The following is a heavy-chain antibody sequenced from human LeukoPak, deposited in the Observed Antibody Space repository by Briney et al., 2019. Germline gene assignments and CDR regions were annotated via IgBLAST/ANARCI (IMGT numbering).Heavy chain of an antibody. Sequence: SETLSLTCAVSGGSISSGDYPWSWIRQPPGKGLEWIGYIFHTGHTSYDPSLKSRVTISVDMSKNQLSLKLSSVTAADTAVYYCARGFYGSGSQFDYWGQGTLVTVSS. CDR1: GGSISSGDYP. J-gene: IGHJ4*02. V-gene: IGHV4-30-2*01. D-gene: IGHD3-10*01. CDR3: ARGFYGSGSQFDY. CDR2: IFHTGHT.